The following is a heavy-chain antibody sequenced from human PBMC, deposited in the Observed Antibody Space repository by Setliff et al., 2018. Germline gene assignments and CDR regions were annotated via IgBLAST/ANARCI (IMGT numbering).Heavy chain of an antibody. D-gene: IGHD2-2*01. V-gene: IGHV4-34*01. CDR3: ASRYCSSTNCWNWFDP. Sequence: SETLSLTCTVYGGPLSGFSWNWIRQSPGGGLEWIGEITDTGRTKYIPSLKSRVTISVDTSKNHFSLKLSSVTAADTSVYYCASRYCSSTNCWNWFDPWGQGTLVTVSS. J-gene: IGHJ5*02. CDR1: GGPLSGFS. CDR2: ITDTGRT.